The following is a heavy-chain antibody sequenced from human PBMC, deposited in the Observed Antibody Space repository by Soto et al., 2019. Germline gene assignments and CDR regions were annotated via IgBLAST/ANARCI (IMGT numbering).Heavy chain of an antibody. CDR3: ARDRAAAGTKGWFDP. CDR1: GFTFSIYA. Sequence: VQLLESGGGLVQPGGSLRLSCAASGFTFSIYAMSWVRQAPGKGLEWVSGIGGGNDDTYYADSVKGRFTISRDNSKSTLSLQMNSLRAEDTAVYYCARDRAAAGTKGWFDPWGQGTLVTVSS. CDR2: IGGGNDDT. V-gene: IGHV3-23*01. D-gene: IGHD6-13*01. J-gene: IGHJ5*02.